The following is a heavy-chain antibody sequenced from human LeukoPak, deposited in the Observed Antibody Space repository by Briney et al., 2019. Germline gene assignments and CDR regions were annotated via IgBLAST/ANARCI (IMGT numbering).Heavy chain of an antibody. CDR3: ARASEPTMIDY. Sequence: GGSLRLSCAASGFTLSTYWMHWVRQAPGRGLVWVSRINRDGSTTNYADSVKGRFTISRDNAKNTLYLQMNSLRAEDRAVYYCARASEPTMIDYWGQGTLVTVSS. CDR1: GFTLSTYW. J-gene: IGHJ4*02. CDR2: INRDGSTT. V-gene: IGHV3-74*01. D-gene: IGHD1-26*01.